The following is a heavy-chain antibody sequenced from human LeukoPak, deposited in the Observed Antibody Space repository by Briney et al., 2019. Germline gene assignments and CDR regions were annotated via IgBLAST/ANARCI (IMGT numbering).Heavy chain of an antibody. CDR1: GGSISSSSYY. Sequence: PSETLSLTCTVSGGSISSSSYYWGWIRQPPGKGLEWIGSIYYSGSTYYNPSLKSRVTISVDTSKNQFSLKLSSVTAADTAVYYCARADGSGSYYNGDYYYYYGMDVWGQGTTVTVSS. J-gene: IGHJ6*02. D-gene: IGHD3-10*01. CDR3: ARADGSGSYYNGDYYYYYGMDV. CDR2: IYYSGST. V-gene: IGHV4-39*07.